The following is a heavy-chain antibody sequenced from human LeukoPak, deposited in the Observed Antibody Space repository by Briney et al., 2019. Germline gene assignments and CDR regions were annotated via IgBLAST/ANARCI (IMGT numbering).Heavy chain of an antibody. D-gene: IGHD6-19*01. CDR3: AKAYSSGWYRWFDP. CDR2: ISRNSGSI. V-gene: IGHV3-9*01. CDR1: GFTFDDYA. Sequence: GGSLRLSCAASGFTFDDYAMHWVRQAPGKGLEWVSGISRNSGSIGYADSVKGRFTISRDNAKNSLYLQMNSLRAEDTVLYYCAKAYSSGWYRWFDPWGQGTLVTVSS. J-gene: IGHJ5*02.